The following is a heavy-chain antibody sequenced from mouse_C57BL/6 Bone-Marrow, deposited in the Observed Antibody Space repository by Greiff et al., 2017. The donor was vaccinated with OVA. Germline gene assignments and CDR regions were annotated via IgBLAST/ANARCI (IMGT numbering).Heavy chain of an antibody. V-gene: IGHV1-63*01. CDR1: GYTFTNYW. D-gene: IGHD1-1*01. CDR3: ARRRPFTTVVATKYFDV. CDR2: IYPGGGYT. Sequence: QVQLQQSGAELVRPGTSVKMSCKASGYTFTNYWIGWAKQRPGHGLEWIGDIYPGGGYTNYNEKFKGKATLTADKSSSTAYMQFSSLTSEDSAIYYCARRRPFTTVVATKYFDVWGTGTTVTVSS. J-gene: IGHJ1*03.